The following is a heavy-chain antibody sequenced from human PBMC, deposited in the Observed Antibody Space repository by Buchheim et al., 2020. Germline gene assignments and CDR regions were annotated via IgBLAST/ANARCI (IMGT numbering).Heavy chain of an antibody. Sequence: QVQLVESGGGVVQPGRSLRLSCAASGFTFSSYAMHWVRQAPGKGLEWVAVISYDGSNKYYADSVKGRFTISRDNSKNTLYLQMNSLRAEDTAVYYCARGAGGDYDSNVGGYWGQGTL. J-gene: IGHJ4*02. D-gene: IGHD3-22*01. CDR1: GFTFSSYA. CDR3: ARGAGGDYDSNVGGY. CDR2: ISYDGSNK. V-gene: IGHV3-30*04.